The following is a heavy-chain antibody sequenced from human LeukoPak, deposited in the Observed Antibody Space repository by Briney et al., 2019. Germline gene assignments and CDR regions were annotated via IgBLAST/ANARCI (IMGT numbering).Heavy chain of an antibody. CDR3: ASRYYYDSSGYFVH. V-gene: IGHV4-39*01. Sequence: SETLSLTCTVSLNSIKSSSYYWGWIRQFPGKGLEWIGYIYYSGSTYYSSSLKSRVTISVDTSKSQFSLNLKSVTAADTAVYYCASRYYYDSSGYFVHWGQGTLVTVSS. CDR2: IYYSGST. D-gene: IGHD3-22*01. CDR1: LNSIKSSSYY. J-gene: IGHJ4*02.